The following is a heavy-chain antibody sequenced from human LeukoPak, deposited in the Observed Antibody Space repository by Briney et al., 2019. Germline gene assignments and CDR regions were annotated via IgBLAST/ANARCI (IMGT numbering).Heavy chain of an antibody. D-gene: IGHD5-18*01. V-gene: IGHV3-21*01. CDR1: GFTFSSYE. CDR3: ARDSGPSRTYSYGL. J-gene: IGHJ4*02. CDR2: ISSSSSHI. Sequence: GGSLRLSCAASGFTFSSYEMNWVRQAPGKGLEWVSSISSSSSHIYYADSLKGRFTISRDNAKNSLYLQMNSLRAGDTGVYYCARDSGPSRTYSYGLWGQGTLVTISS.